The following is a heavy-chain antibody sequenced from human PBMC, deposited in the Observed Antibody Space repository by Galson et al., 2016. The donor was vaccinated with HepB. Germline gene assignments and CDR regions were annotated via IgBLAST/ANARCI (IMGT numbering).Heavy chain of an antibody. Sequence: SLRLSCAASGLTVSSNYMSWVRQAPGKGLEWVSVIYRDGKTYYADSVKGRFTISRDNSRNTLHLQLSRLRAEDTAVYYCVRVDTSVQEEGGWRDPWGQGTLVTVS. CDR2: IYRDGKT. V-gene: IGHV3-53*01. CDR1: GLTVSSNY. J-gene: IGHJ5*02. CDR3: VRVDTSVQEEGGWRDP. D-gene: IGHD5-18*01.